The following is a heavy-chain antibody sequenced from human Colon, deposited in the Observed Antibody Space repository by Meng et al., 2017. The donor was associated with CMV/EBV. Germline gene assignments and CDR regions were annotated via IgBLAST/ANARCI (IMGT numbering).Heavy chain of an antibody. V-gene: IGHV3-74*01. CDR1: GFTFSTYW. CDR2: ISGDGSSR. Sequence: GGSLRLSCAASGFTFSTYWMHWVRQAPGKGRVWVSRISGDGSSRGYADSVKGRFTISRDNAKNTLYLQMNSLTAEDTAFYYCVKGAPFDSWGQGTLVTVSS. J-gene: IGHJ4*02. CDR3: VKGAPFDS.